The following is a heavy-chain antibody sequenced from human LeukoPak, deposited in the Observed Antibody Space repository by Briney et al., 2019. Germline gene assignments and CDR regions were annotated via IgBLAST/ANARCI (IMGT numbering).Heavy chain of an antibody. J-gene: IGHJ2*01. CDR3: ASQEMATIDYWYFDL. Sequence: SGTLSLTCTVSGGSISSYYWSWIRQPPGKGLEWIGYIYYSGSTNYNPSLKSRVTISVDTSKNQFSLKLSSVTAADTAVYYCASQEMATIDYWYFDLRGRGTLVTVSS. V-gene: IGHV4-59*08. D-gene: IGHD5-24*01. CDR1: GGSISSYY. CDR2: IYYSGST.